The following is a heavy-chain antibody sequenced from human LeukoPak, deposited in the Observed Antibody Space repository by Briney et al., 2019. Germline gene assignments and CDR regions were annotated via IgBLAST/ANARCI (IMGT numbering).Heavy chain of an antibody. V-gene: IGHV4-31*03. J-gene: IGHJ5*02. D-gene: IGHD3-22*01. CDR1: GGSISSGDYY. Sequence: NASQTLSLTCTVSGGSISSGDYYWSWIRQHPGKGLEWIGYINNRGSTYYIPSLKSRLTISVDTSKNQFSLSLSSVTAADTAVYYCTRGHAMIGPWGQGTLVTVSS. CDR3: TRGHAMIGP. CDR2: INNRGST.